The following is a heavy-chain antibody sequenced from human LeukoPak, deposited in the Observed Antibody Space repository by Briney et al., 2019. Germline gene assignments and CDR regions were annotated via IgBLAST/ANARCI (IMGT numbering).Heavy chain of an antibody. J-gene: IGHJ4*02. Sequence: GGSLRLSCAASGFTFSSYSMNWVRQAPGKGLEWVSSISSSSSTIYYADSVEGRFTISRDNAKNSVYLQMNSLRVDDTAVYYCARGGGLGTIDYWGQGTLVTVSS. CDR2: ISSSSSTI. D-gene: IGHD1-1*01. V-gene: IGHV3-48*04. CDR3: ARGGGLGTIDY. CDR1: GFTFSSYS.